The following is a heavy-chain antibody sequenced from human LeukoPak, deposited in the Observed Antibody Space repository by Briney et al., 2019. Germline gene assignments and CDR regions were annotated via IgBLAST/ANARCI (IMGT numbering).Heavy chain of an antibody. D-gene: IGHD6-19*01. CDR3: ARDPDLDNSGCVDY. CDR2: INNDGSRT. Sequence: GGSLRLSCAASGFTFSSYWMHWVRQALGKGLVWVSRINNDGSRTSCADSVKGRFTISRDNAKNTLSLQMNSLRAEDTAVYYCARDPDLDNSGCVDYWGQGTLVTVSS. V-gene: IGHV3-74*01. J-gene: IGHJ4*02. CDR1: GFTFSSYW.